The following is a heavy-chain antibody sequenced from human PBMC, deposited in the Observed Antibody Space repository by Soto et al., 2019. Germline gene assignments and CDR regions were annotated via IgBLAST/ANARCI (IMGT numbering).Heavy chain of an antibody. V-gene: IGHV1-24*01. Sequence: ASVKVSCKVSGYTLTELSMHWVRQAPGKGLEWMGGFDPEDGETIYAQKFQGRVTMTEDTSTDTAYMELSSLRSEDTAVYYCATDARELLRIDIWGQGTMVTVSS. J-gene: IGHJ3*02. CDR3: ATDARELLRIDI. CDR2: FDPEDGET. CDR1: GYTLTELS. D-gene: IGHD1-26*01.